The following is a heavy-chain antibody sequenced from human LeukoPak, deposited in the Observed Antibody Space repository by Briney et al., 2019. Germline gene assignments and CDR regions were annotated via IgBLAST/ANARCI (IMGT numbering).Heavy chain of an antibody. CDR1: GFTFSSYA. J-gene: IGHJ4*02. Sequence: PGGSLRLSCAASGFTFSSYAMHWVRQAPGKGLEWVAVISYDGSNKYYADSVKGRFTISRDNSKNTLYLQMNSLRAEDTAVYYCAREPAAARNRYFGYWGQGTLVTVSS. D-gene: IGHD6-6*01. V-gene: IGHV3-30*01. CDR2: ISYDGSNK. CDR3: AREPAAARNRYFGY.